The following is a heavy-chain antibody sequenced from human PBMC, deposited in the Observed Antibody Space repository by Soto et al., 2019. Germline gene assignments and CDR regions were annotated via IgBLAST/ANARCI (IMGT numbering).Heavy chain of an antibody. V-gene: IGHV1-3*01. Sequence: VASVKVSCKASGYTFTSYAMHWVRQAPGQRLEWMGWINAGNGNTKYSQNFQGRVTITRDTSARTAYMELSSLRSEDTAVYYCARILEYCSGDSCDYWGQGTLVTVSS. CDR2: INAGNGNT. CDR3: ARILEYCSGDSCDY. J-gene: IGHJ4*02. D-gene: IGHD2-15*01. CDR1: GYTFTSYA.